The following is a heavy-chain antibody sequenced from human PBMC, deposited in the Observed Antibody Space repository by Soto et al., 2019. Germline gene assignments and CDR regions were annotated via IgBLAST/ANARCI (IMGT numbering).Heavy chain of an antibody. V-gene: IGHV6-1*01. D-gene: IGHD1-1*01. Sequence: SQTLSLTCAISGDSVSSNSAAWNWIRQSPSRGLEWLGRTYYRSKWYNDYAVSVKSRITINPDTSKNQFSLQLNSVTPEDTAVYYCGRAHLGTDRNILEPFDPWGQGTLVTVSS. CDR3: GRAHLGTDRNILEPFDP. CDR1: GDSVSSNSAA. J-gene: IGHJ5*02. CDR2: TYYRSKWYN.